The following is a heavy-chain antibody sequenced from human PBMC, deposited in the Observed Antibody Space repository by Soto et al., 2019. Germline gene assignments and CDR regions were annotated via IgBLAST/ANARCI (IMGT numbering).Heavy chain of an antibody. CDR3: AGASSRVSSVVADY. D-gene: IGHD2-15*01. Sequence: GXSXKVSYKSTNDSXYSHFIHLVRQAPGDRLEWSGIINPGHNSASYSKEFQGILTLRSDIPSSTVYMQLSNLRSHDTAVYYCAGASSRVSSVVADYWGQGILGTVSS. CDR2: INPGHNSA. CDR1: NDSXYSHF. J-gene: IGHJ4*02. V-gene: IGHV1-46*02.